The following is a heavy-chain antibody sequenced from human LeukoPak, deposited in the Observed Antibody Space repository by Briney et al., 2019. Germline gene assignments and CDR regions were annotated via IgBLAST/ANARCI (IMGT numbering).Heavy chain of an antibody. J-gene: IGHJ4*02. CDR2: INPDGSQK. D-gene: IGHD5-24*01. V-gene: IGHV3-7*01. CDR1: GFTFSSSG. Sequence: GESLRLSCAASGFTFSSSGMNWVRQAPGKGLEWVANINPDGSQKRFVDSVMGRFTMSRDNAKNSLYLQMNSLRVEDTAVFYCAAWTDRGYNFWGQGTLVTVSS. CDR3: AAWTDRGYNF.